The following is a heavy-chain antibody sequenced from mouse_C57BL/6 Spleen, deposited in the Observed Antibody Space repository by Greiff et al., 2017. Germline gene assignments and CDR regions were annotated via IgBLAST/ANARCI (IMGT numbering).Heavy chain of an antibody. V-gene: IGHV1-47*01. CDR2: FHPYNDDT. D-gene: IGHD1-1*01. J-gene: IGHJ3*01. CDR1: GYTFTTYP. CDR3: ARPNYYGSSSWFAY. Sequence: LVESGAELVKPGASVKMSCKASGYTFTTYPIEWMKQNHGKSLEWIGNFHPYNDDTKYNEKFKGKATLTVEKSSSTVYLELSRLTSDDSAVYYGARPNYYGSSSWFAYWGQGTLVTVSA.